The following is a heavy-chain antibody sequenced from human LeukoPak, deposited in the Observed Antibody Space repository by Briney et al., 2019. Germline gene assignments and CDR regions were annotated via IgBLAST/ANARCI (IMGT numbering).Heavy chain of an antibody. CDR3: TRDGGTLDY. J-gene: IGHJ4*02. CDR1: GYTFGDYA. CDR2: IRSKAFGGAT. D-gene: IGHD3-16*01. Sequence: PGGSLRLSCTGSGYTFGDYAMSWVRQSPGKGLEWVSLIRSKAFGGATEYAASVKGRFTISRDDSKSIAYLQINSLKTEDTAMDYCTRDGGTLDYWGQGTLVTVSS. V-gene: IGHV3-49*04.